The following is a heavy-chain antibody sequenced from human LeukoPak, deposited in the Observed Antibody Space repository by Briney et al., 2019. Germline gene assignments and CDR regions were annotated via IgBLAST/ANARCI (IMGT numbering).Heavy chain of an antibody. Sequence: GGSLRPSCAASGFTFSSYSMNWVRQAPGKGLEWVSSISSSSSYIYYADSVKGRFTISRDNAKNSLYLQMNSLRAEDTAVYHCARAYDFWSGSGYFDYRGQGTLVTVSS. V-gene: IGHV3-21*01. CDR2: ISSSSSYI. CDR3: ARAYDFWSGSGYFDY. D-gene: IGHD3-3*01. CDR1: GFTFSSYS. J-gene: IGHJ4*02.